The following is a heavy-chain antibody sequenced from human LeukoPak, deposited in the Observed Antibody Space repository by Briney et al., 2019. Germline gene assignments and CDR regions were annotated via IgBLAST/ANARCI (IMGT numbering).Heavy chain of an antibody. V-gene: IGHV3-23*01. CDR1: GFTFSNYG. Sequence: PGGSLRPSCAASGFTFSNYGMHWVRQAPGKGLEWVSAISGSGGSTYYADSVKGRFTISRDNSKNTLYLQMNSLRAEDTAVYYCAKMGFRYGSGSYPGFWDYWGQGTLVTVSS. D-gene: IGHD3-10*01. CDR2: ISGSGGST. CDR3: AKMGFRYGSGSYPGFWDY. J-gene: IGHJ4*02.